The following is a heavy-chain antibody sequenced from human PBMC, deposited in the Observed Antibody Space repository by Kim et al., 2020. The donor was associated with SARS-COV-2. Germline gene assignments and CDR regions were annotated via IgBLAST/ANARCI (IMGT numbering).Heavy chain of an antibody. CDR2: ISDGGVRT. J-gene: IGHJ4*02. CDR1: GFTFGRYA. V-gene: IGHV3-23*01. CDR3: EASDY. Sequence: GGSLRLSCEASGFTFGRYAMSWARQAPGKGLEWVSTISDGGVRTHYADSVKGRFTICKDNSKSTLFLHMNSLRAEDTAVYYCEASDYWGQGSLVTVSS.